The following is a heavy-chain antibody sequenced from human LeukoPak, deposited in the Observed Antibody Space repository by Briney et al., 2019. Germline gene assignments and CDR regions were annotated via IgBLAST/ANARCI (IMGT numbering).Heavy chain of an antibody. CDR1: GFTFSNAW. V-gene: IGHV3-15*01. Sequence: GGSLRLSCAASGFTFSNAWMSWVRQAPGKGLEWVGRIKSKTDGGTTDYAAPVKGRFTISRDDSKNTLYPQMNSLKTEDTAVYYCTTDPISGYYYDNWFDPWGQGTLVTVSS. CDR2: IKSKTDGGTT. J-gene: IGHJ5*02. CDR3: TTDPISGYYYDNWFDP. D-gene: IGHD3-22*01.